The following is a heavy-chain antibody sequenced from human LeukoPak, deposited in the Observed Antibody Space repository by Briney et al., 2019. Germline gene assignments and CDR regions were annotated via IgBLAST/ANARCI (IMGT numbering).Heavy chain of an antibody. CDR2: ISAYNGNT. CDR1: GYTYTDYY. V-gene: IGHV1-18*01. Sequence: ASVKVSCKASGYTYTDYYHHWVRQAPGQGLEWMGWISAYNGNTDYAQKLQGRVTMTTDTSTSTAYVELRSLRSDDTAVYYCARDRLSAAGGWDLVFDYWGQGTLVTVSS. D-gene: IGHD1-26*01. CDR3: ARDRLSAAGGWDLVFDY. J-gene: IGHJ4*02.